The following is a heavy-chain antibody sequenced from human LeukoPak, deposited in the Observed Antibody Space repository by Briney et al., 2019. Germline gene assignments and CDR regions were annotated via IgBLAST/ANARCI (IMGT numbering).Heavy chain of an antibody. V-gene: IGHV3-30-3*01. CDR1: GFTFSNYA. CDR3: ARDRTGNDY. J-gene: IGHJ4*02. Sequence: PGGSLRLSCAASGFTFSNYAMHWVRQAPGKGLEWVAVISYDGSNKYYADSVKGRFTISRDNSKNTLYLQMNSLRAEDTAVYYCARDRTGNDYWGQGALVTVSS. CDR2: ISYDGSNK. D-gene: IGHD1-1*01.